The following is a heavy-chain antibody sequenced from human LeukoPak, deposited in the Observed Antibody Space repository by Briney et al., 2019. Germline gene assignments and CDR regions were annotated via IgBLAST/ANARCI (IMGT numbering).Heavy chain of an antibody. CDR2: IYCSGST. CDR1: GGSISSYY. J-gene: IGHJ4*02. Sequence: KTSETLSLACTVSGGSISSYYWSWIRQPPGKGLEWIGYIYCSGSTNYNPSLKSRVTISVDTSKNQFSLKLSSVTAADTAVYYCARGIAAAGNVFDYWGQGTLVTVSS. CDR3: ARGIAAAGNVFDY. D-gene: IGHD6-13*01. V-gene: IGHV4-59*01.